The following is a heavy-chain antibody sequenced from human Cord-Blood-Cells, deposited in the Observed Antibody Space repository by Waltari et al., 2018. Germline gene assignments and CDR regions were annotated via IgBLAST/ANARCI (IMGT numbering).Heavy chain of an antibody. Sequence: QVQLQESGPGLVKPSQNLSLTCTVSGGSLSRGGYYWSWIRQHPGTGLEWLGYIYYSGSTYYNPSRKSRVTISVDTYKNQFSLKLSSVTAADMAVYYCAIGLPYYWYFDLWGRGTLVTVSS. J-gene: IGHJ2*01. CDR2: IYYSGST. CDR3: AIGLPYYWYFDL. D-gene: IGHD2-15*01. CDR1: GGSLSRGGYY. V-gene: IGHV4-31*03.